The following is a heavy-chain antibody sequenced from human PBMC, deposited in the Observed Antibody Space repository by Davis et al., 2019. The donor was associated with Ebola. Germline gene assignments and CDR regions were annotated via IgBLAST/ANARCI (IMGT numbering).Heavy chain of an antibody. V-gene: IGHV3-33*01. D-gene: IGHD4-17*01. CDR2: IWYDGSNK. J-gene: IGHJ4*02. Sequence: GEPLKISCAASGFTFSSYGMHWVRQAPGKGLEWVAVIWYDGSNKYYADSVKGRFTISRDNSKNTLYLQMNSLRAEDTAVYYCARDRGDYEVHLLDYWGQGTLVTVSS. CDR1: GFTFSSYG. CDR3: ARDRGDYEVHLLDY.